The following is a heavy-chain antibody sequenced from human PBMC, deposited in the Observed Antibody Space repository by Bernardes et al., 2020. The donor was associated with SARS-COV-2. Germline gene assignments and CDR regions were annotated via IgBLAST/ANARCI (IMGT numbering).Heavy chain of an antibody. V-gene: IGHV3-48*01. Sequence: DGSLRLSCAASGFTFRSYSMNWVRQAPGKGLEWVSYISSSSSTIYYADSVKGRFTISRDNAKNSLYLQMNSLRAEDTAVYYCARDGYGSGSYYFDYWGQGTLAPGSS. CDR3: ARDGYGSGSYYFDY. CDR1: GFTFRSYS. D-gene: IGHD3-10*01. J-gene: IGHJ4*02. CDR2: ISSSSSTI.